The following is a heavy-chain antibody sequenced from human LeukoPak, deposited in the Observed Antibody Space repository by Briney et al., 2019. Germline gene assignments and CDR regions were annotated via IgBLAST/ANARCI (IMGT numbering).Heavy chain of an antibody. J-gene: IGHJ6*02. V-gene: IGHV3-48*03. CDR1: GFTFSSYE. CDR3: AREDCSSSSCYLAVYGLDV. D-gene: IGHD2-2*01. Sequence: PGGSLRLSCAAPGFTFSSYEMNWVRQAPGKGLEWVSYISSSGSTIYYADSVKGRFTISRDNAKNSLYLQMNSLRAEDTAVYYCAREDCSSSSCYLAVYGLDVWGQGTTVTVSS. CDR2: ISSSGSTI.